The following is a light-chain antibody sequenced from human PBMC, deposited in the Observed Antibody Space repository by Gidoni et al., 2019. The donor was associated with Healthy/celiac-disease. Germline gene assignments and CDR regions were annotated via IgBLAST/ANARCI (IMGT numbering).Light chain of an antibody. CDR3: QQYDNLPLT. CDR1: QDISNY. Sequence: DIQRTQSPSSLSASVGDRVTITCQASQDISNYLNWYQQKPGKAPKLLIYDASNFETGVPSRFSGSGSGTDFTFTISSLQPEDIATYYCQQYDNLPLTFXGXTKVEIK. CDR2: DAS. J-gene: IGKJ4*01. V-gene: IGKV1-33*01.